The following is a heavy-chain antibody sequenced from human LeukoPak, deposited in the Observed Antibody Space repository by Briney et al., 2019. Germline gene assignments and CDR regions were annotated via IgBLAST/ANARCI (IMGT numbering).Heavy chain of an antibody. CDR2: ISWNSGIT. V-gene: IGHV3-9*01. CDR3: TRDRSRAEDD. J-gene: IGHJ4*02. Sequence: PGGSLRLSCAASGFTFDDYAMHWVRQAPGKGLEWVSSISWNSGITGYADSVRGRFTISRDNAKNSLYLQMNSLRGEDTAVYYCTRDRSRAEDDWGQGTLVTVSS. D-gene: IGHD1-14*01. CDR1: GFTFDDYA.